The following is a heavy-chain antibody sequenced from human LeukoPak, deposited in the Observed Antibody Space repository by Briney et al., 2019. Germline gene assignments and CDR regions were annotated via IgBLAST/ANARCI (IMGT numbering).Heavy chain of an antibody. CDR3: ARGLGSGTYTDYYMDV. D-gene: IGHD3-10*01. V-gene: IGHV3-7*01. CDR2: IKQDGSEK. Sequence: PGGSLRLSCAASGFTFSSYWMSWVRQAPGKGLEWVANIKQDGSEKYYVDSVKGRFTISRDNAKNSLYLQMNSLRAEDTAVYYCARGLGSGTYTDYYMDVWGKGTTVTVSS. J-gene: IGHJ6*03. CDR1: GFTFSSYW.